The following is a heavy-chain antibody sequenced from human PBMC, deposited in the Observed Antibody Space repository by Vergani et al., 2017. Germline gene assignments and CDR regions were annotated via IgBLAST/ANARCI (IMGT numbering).Heavy chain of an antibody. V-gene: IGHV3-21*01. Sequence: EVQLVESGGGLVKRGGSLRLSCAASGFTFSSYSMNWVRQAPGKGLEWVSSISSSSSYIHYSDSLKGRFTISRDNAKSSLYLQMNSLRAEDKDVYYCARDRYYLGSWSYPYFYDYCLDFWGQGTAVTVSS. CDR2: ISSSSSYI. J-gene: IGHJ6*02. CDR1: GFTFSSYS. CDR3: ARDRYYLGSWSYPYFYDYCLDF. D-gene: IGHD3-10*01.